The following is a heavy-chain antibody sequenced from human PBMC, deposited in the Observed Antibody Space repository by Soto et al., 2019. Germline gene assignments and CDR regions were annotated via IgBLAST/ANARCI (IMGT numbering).Heavy chain of an antibody. D-gene: IGHD3-22*01. V-gene: IGHV3-23*01. CDR3: AKGGSGYYDTFDY. Sequence: PGGSLRLSCAASGFAFSSYSMYWVRQAPGKGLEWVSGISGSGSGTYYADSVKGRFTISRDNSKNTLYLQMNSLRAEDTAVYYCAKGGSGYYDTFDYWGQGTLVTVSS. CDR1: GFAFSSYS. CDR2: ISGSGSGT. J-gene: IGHJ4*02.